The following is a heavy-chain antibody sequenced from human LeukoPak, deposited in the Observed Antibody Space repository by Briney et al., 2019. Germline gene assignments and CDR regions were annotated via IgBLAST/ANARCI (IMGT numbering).Heavy chain of an antibody. D-gene: IGHD7-27*01. Sequence: SVKVSCKASGGTFSSYAISWVRQAPGQGLEWMGGIIPIFGTANYAQKFQGRVTITADESTSTAYMELSSLRSEDTAVYYCARGSWGFVPIGAFDIWGQGTMVTVSS. CDR2: IIPIFGTA. J-gene: IGHJ3*02. CDR3: ARGSWGFVPIGAFDI. V-gene: IGHV1-69*13. CDR1: GGTFSSYA.